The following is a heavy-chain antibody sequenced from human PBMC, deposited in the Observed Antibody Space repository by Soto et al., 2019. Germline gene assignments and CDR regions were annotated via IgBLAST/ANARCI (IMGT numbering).Heavy chain of an antibody. D-gene: IGHD5-12*01. CDR1: GFTFRSYV. CDR2: ISGSGGST. V-gene: IGHV3-23*01. CDR3: AKDVNSGYDYRFYFDY. Sequence: EVQLLESGGGLVQPGGSLRLSCAASGFTFRSYVMSWGRQAPGKGLEWVSGISGSGGSTYYADSVKGRFTISRDNSKNTLYLQMNSLRAEDTAVYYCAKDVNSGYDYRFYFDYWGQGTLVTVSS. J-gene: IGHJ4*02.